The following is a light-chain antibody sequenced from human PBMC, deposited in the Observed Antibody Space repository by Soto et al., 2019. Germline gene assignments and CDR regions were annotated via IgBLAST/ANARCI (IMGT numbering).Light chain of an antibody. J-gene: IGKJ2*01. V-gene: IGKV3-20*01. Sequence: EIVLTQSPGTLSLSPGESATLSCRASQTFSFTYLAWYQQKPGQAPRLLIYDASIRATGIPDRFSGSGSGTDFTLPISRLEPEDFAVYYCQQYGSSPPYTFGQGTKLEI. CDR1: QTFSFTY. CDR2: DAS. CDR3: QQYGSSPPYT.